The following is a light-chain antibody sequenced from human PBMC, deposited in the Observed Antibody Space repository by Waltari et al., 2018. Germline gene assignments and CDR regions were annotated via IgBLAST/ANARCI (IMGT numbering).Light chain of an antibody. CDR3: SSYTTHTPVV. CDR1: SNDVGLYNL. Sequence: QSALTQPASVSGSPGQSITISCTGTSNDVGLYNLVSWYQHHPGKVPTLIIYEVNRRPAGVSNRFSVSNAGNAASLTVAGRLAEDEADYFCSSYTTHTPVVFGGGTKLTVL. V-gene: IGLV2-23*02. J-gene: IGLJ3*02. CDR2: EVN.